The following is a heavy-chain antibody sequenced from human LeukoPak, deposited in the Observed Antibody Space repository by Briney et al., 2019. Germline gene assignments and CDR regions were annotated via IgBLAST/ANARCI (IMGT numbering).Heavy chain of an antibody. V-gene: IGHV3-48*03. CDR1: GFTFSSYE. Sequence: GGSLRLSCAASGFTFSSYEMNWVRDAPGTRLECVSYISSSGSTIYYPDSVKGRFTIPRDNAKNSLYLQMNSLRAEDTAVYYCAELGIAMIGGVWGKGTTVTISS. J-gene: IGHJ6*04. D-gene: IGHD3-10*02. CDR3: AELGIAMIGGV. CDR2: ISSSGSTI.